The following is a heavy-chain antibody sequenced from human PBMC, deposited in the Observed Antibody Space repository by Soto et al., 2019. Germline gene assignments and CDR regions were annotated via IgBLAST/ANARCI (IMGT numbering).Heavy chain of an antibody. CDR1: GDSVSSKTAA. D-gene: IGHD3-9*01. Sequence: PSQTLSLTCAISGDSVSSKTAAWNWIRQSPSRGLEWLGRTYFRSKRYNDYAISVKSRITINPDTSKNQFSLLLNSVTPEDTAVYYCARVSFDHFVHWFDPWGQGTLVTVS. CDR3: ARVSFDHFVHWFDP. V-gene: IGHV6-1*01. CDR2: TYFRSKRYN. J-gene: IGHJ5*02.